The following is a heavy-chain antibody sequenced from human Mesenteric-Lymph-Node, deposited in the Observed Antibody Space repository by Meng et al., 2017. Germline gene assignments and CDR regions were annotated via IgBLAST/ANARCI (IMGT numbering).Heavy chain of an antibody. D-gene: IGHD3-22*01. CDR1: GFTVSSNY. CDR2: IYSGGST. J-gene: IGHJ6*02. Sequence: GESLKISCVASGFTVSSNYMSWVRQAPGKGLEWVSVIYSGGSTYSADSVKGRFTISRDTSKNTLYLQMNSLRAEDTALYYCAKDGVYYDSSGYYYYYGMDVWGQGTTVTVSS. CDR3: AKDGVYYDSSGYYYYYGMDV. V-gene: IGHV3-53*05.